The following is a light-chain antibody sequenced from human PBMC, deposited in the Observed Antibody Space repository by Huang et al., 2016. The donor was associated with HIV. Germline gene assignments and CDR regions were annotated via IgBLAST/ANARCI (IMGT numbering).Light chain of an antibody. CDR3: QQRGNWQLT. CDR1: QGLANY. J-gene: IGKJ4*01. Sequence: EIVLTQSPATLSLSPGERATLSCRASQGLANYLAWYQQTPGQAPRLLIYDASNSATGIPARFSGSGSGTDFTLTISGLEPEDFAVYYCQQRGNWQLTFGGGTKVEIK. V-gene: IGKV3-11*01. CDR2: DAS.